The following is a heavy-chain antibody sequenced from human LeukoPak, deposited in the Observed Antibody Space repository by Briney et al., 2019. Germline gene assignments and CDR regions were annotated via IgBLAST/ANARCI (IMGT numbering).Heavy chain of an antibody. CDR1: GFTFSSYE. D-gene: IGHD2-15*01. J-gene: IGHJ6*04. CDR2: ISSTGNTV. Sequence: GGSLRLSCAASGFTFSSYEMNWVRQAPGQGPEWVAYISSTGNTVHYAGSVKGRYTISRDNAKNSLYLQMNRLRAEDTAVYYCTKETPQMDVWGKGTTVTVSS. CDR3: TKETPQMDV. V-gene: IGHV3-48*03.